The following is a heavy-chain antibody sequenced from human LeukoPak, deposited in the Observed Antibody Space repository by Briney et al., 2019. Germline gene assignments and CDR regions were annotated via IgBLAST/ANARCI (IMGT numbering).Heavy chain of an antibody. CDR2: IYYSGST. CDR3: ARDKDGALLTP. V-gene: IGHV4-39*07. Sequence: PSETLSLTCTVSGGSISSSSYYWGWIRQPPGKGLEWIGSIYYSGSTYYNPSLKSRVTISIDASKNQFSLRLNSVTAADTAMYYCARDKDGALLTPWGQGTLVTVSS. CDR1: GGSISSSSYY. J-gene: IGHJ5*02.